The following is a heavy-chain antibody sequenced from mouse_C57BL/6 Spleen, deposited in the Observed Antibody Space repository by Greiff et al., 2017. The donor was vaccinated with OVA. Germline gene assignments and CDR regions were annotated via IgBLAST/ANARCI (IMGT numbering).Heavy chain of an antibody. D-gene: IGHD2-12*01. Sequence: EVQRVESGGGLVKPGGSLKLSCAASGFTFSSYAMSWVRQTPEKRLEWVATISDGGSYTYYPDNVKGRFTISRDNAKNNLYLQMSHLKSEDTAMYYCARDYSYYFDYWGQGTTLTVSS. V-gene: IGHV5-4*01. J-gene: IGHJ2*01. CDR1: GFTFSSYA. CDR2: ISDGGSYT. CDR3: ARDYSYYFDY.